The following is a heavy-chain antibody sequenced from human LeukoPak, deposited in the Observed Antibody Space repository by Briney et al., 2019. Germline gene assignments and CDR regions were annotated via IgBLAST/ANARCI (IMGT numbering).Heavy chain of an antibody. Sequence: PSETLSLTCTVSGGSISSYYWSWIRQPPGKGLEWIGYIYYSGSTNYNPSLKSRVTISVDTSKNQFSLKLSSVTAADTAVYYCARYLREPYYDFWSGPSPSAAFDIWGQGTMVTVSS. J-gene: IGHJ3*02. V-gene: IGHV4-59*01. CDR2: IYYSGST. D-gene: IGHD3-3*01. CDR1: GGSISSYY. CDR3: ARYLREPYYDFWSGPSPSAAFDI.